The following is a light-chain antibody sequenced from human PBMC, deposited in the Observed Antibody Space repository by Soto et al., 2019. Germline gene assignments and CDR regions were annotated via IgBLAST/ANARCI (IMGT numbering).Light chain of an antibody. CDR1: QSVSSSY. CDR3: QQRSNWPPLFT. V-gene: IGKV3-11*01. J-gene: IGKJ3*01. CDR2: DAS. Sequence: EIVLTQSPGTLSLSPGEGATLSCRASQSVSSSYLAWYQQKPGQAPRLLIYDASNRATGIPARFSGSGSGTDFTLTISSLEPEDFAVYYCQQRSNWPPLFTFGPGTKVDIK.